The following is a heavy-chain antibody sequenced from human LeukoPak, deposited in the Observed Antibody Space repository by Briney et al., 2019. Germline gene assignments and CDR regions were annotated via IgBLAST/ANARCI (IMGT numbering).Heavy chain of an antibody. V-gene: IGHV5-51*01. Sequence: GESLKISCKGSGYSFTSYWIGWVRQMPGKGLEWMGIIYPGDSDTRYSPSFQGQVTISADKSISTAYLQWSSLKASDAAMYYCARLGGYDYYYYYMDVWGKGTTVTVSS. CDR2: IYPGDSDT. CDR3: ARLGGYDYYYYYMDV. CDR1: GYSFTSYW. J-gene: IGHJ6*03. D-gene: IGHD5-12*01.